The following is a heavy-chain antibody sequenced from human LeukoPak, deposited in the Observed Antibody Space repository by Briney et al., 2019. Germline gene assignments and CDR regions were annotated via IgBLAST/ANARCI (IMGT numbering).Heavy chain of an antibody. CDR3: ARDLGRDYGDYAFDP. Sequence: ASGKVSCKVSGYTLTELSMHWGRQAPGKGLEWMGGFDPEDGETIYAQKFQGRVTMTEDTSTDTAYMELSSLRSEDTAVYYCARDLGRDYGDYAFDPWGQGTLVTVSS. V-gene: IGHV1-24*01. D-gene: IGHD4-17*01. J-gene: IGHJ5*02. CDR1: GYTLTELS. CDR2: FDPEDGET.